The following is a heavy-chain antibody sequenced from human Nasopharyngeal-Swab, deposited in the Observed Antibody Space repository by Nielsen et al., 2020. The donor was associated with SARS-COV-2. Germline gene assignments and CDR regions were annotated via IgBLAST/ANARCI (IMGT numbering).Heavy chain of an antibody. V-gene: IGHV3-43*02. Sequence: GESLKISCAASGFTFDDYAMHWVRQAPGKGLEWVSLISGDGGSTYYADSVKGRFTISRDNSKNSLYLQMNSLRTEDTALYYRAKDNPEKLLGAFDIWGQGTMVTVSS. D-gene: IGHD3-16*01. CDR1: GFTFDDYA. CDR3: AKDNPEKLLGAFDI. J-gene: IGHJ3*02. CDR2: ISGDGGST.